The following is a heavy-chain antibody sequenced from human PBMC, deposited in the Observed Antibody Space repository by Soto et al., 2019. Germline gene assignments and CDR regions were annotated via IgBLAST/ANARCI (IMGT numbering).Heavy chain of an antibody. V-gene: IGHV4-39*01. D-gene: IGHD6-19*01. Sequence: SETLSLTCTVSGGSITSSEYYWAWIRQPPGKGLQFVGTIYYSGSSYSNPSLKSRLSMSVDTSKNQFSLTMKSVTAADTGVYYCASAAVAGTAGLDFWGQGTQVTVTS. CDR3: ASAAVAGTAGLDF. CDR1: GGSITSSEYY. J-gene: IGHJ4*02. CDR2: IYYSGSS.